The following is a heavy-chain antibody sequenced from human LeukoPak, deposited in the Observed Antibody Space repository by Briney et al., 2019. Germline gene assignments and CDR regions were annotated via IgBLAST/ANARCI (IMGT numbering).Heavy chain of an antibody. V-gene: IGHV1-69*05. D-gene: IGHD4-17*01. J-gene: IGHJ4*02. CDR3: ARGLGYGDYVEFFDY. CDR2: IIPIFGTA. CDR1: GGTFSSYA. Sequence: ASVKVSCKASGGTFSSYAISWVRQAPGQGLEWMGRIIPIFGTANYAQKFQGRVTITTDESTSTAYMELSSLRSEDTAVYYCARGLGYGDYVEFFDYWGQGTLVTVSS.